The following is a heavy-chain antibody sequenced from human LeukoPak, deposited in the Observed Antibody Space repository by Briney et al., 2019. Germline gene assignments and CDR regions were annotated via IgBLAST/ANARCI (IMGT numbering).Heavy chain of an antibody. J-gene: IGHJ6*02. D-gene: IGHD6-6*01. V-gene: IGHV3-9*01. CDR1: GFTFDDYA. CDR3: AKDRGIAARPYYGMDV. CDR2: ISWNSGSI. Sequence: PGRSLRLSCAASGFTFDDYAMHWVRQAPGKGLEWVSGISWNSGSIGYADSVKGRFTISRDNAKNSLYLQMNSLRAEDTALYYCAKDRGIAARPYYGMDVWGQGTTVTVSS.